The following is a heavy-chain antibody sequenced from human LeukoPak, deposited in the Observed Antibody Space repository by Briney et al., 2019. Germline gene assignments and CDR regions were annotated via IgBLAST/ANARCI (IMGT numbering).Heavy chain of an antibody. D-gene: IGHD3-22*01. CDR1: GFTFSSYG. J-gene: IGHJ4*02. CDR3: ATQDGYDNSGHYGY. V-gene: IGHV3-30*03. CDR2: ISYDGSNK. Sequence: GGSLRLSCAASGFTFSSYGMHCVRQAPGRGLEWVAVISYDGSNKYFADSVKGRFTISRDNSKNTLYLQMNSLRAEDTAVYYCATQDGYDNSGHYGYWGQGTLVTVSS.